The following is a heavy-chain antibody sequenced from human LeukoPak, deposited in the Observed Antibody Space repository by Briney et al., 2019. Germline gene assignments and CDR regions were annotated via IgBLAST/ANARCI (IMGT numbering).Heavy chain of an antibody. J-gene: IGHJ1*01. V-gene: IGHV3-9*01. Sequence: GGSLRLSCAASGFTFDDYAMHWVRQAPGKGLEWVSGISWNSGSIGYADSVKGRFTISRDNAKNSLYLQMNSLRAEDTALYYCAKGDSGSYYVYFQHWGQGTLVTVSP. CDR2: ISWNSGSI. CDR3: AKGDSGSYYVYFQH. D-gene: IGHD1-26*01. CDR1: GFTFDDYA.